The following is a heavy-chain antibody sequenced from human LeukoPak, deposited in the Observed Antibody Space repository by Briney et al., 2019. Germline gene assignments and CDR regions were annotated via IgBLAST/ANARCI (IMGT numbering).Heavy chain of an antibody. Sequence: PSETLSLTCTVSGGSISSSSYYWGWIRQPPGKGLEWIGSIYYSGSTYYNPSLKSRVTISVDTSKNQFSLKLSSVTAADTAVYYCARGWRGGQLERRDAFDIWGQGTMVTVSS. D-gene: IGHD1-1*01. CDR1: GGSISSSSYY. CDR2: IYYSGST. CDR3: ARGWRGGQLERRDAFDI. J-gene: IGHJ3*02. V-gene: IGHV4-39*01.